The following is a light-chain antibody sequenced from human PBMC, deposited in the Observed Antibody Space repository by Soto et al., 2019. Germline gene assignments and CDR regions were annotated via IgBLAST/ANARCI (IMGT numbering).Light chain of an antibody. CDR2: GAS. CDR3: QQYENSPIT. Sequence: EIVLTQSPGILSQSPGERASLSCGASQSITSSFLAWYQQKPGQAPRLLIYGASSRATGIPDRFSGTGSETDFTLTINRLEPEDFAVYYCQQYENSPITFGQGTRLEI. CDR1: QSITSSF. V-gene: IGKV3-20*01. J-gene: IGKJ5*01.